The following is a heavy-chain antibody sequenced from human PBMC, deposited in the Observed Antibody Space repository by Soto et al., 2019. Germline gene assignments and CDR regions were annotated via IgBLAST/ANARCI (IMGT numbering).Heavy chain of an antibody. CDR3: ALYRRNVGDHRHAKSG. J-gene: IGHJ6*02. CDR1: RYPVAAYW. Sequence: AEALKISEKRSRYPVAAYWIGWVRQLPGKDMEWMGIIYPGDSDTRYSPSFQGHVTITVDKSTNTAYLQWNTLRASDTAMYYCALYRRNVGDHRHAKSGWAQGTSDPGSS. V-gene: IGHV5-51*01. D-gene: IGHD2-8*01. CDR2: IYPGDSDT.